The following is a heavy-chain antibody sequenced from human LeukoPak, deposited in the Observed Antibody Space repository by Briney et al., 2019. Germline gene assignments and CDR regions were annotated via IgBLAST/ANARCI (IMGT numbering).Heavy chain of an antibody. CDR2: ISYDGSNK. Sequence: GRSLRLSCAASGFSFSNYTMHWVRQAPGKGLEWVAVISYDGSNKYYADSVKGRFTISRDKTKNTLYLQMNSLRAEDTAVYYCAKSSYYDASGYYREYYFDYWGQGTLVTVSS. D-gene: IGHD3-22*01. V-gene: IGHV3-30*04. J-gene: IGHJ4*02. CDR1: GFSFSNYT. CDR3: AKSSYYDASGYYREYYFDY.